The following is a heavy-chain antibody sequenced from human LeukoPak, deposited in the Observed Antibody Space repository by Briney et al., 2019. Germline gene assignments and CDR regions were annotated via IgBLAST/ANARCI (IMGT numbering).Heavy chain of an antibody. Sequence: GGSLRLSCAASAFTFSLYSMNWVRQAPGKGLEWVSSISTSSYYIYYADSVKGRFTISRDNAKNSLYLQMNSLRAEDTAVYYCARVTYSTLSRQTNWYFDLWGRGTLVTVSS. CDR3: ARVTYSTLSRQTNWYFDL. D-gene: IGHD6-6*01. V-gene: IGHV3-21*01. J-gene: IGHJ2*01. CDR1: AFTFSLYS. CDR2: ISTSSYYI.